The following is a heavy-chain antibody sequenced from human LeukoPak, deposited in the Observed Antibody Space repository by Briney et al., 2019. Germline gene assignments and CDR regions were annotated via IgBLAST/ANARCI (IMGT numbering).Heavy chain of an antibody. D-gene: IGHD5-24*01. J-gene: IGHJ5*02. Sequence: SETLSLTCTVSGDSISSYYWSWIRQPAGMGLEWIGRIYISGSTNYNPSLKSRVTMSVDTSKNQFSLKLSSVTAADTAVYYCARDEISSFDPWGQGTLVTVSS. V-gene: IGHV4-4*07. CDR1: GDSISSYY. CDR3: ARDEISSFDP. CDR2: IYISGST.